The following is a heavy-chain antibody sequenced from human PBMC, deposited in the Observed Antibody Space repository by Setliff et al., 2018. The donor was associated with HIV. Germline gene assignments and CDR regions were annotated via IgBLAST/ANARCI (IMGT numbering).Heavy chain of an antibody. Sequence: GASVKVSCKASGGTFSKDAINWVREAPGQGLEWMGWISPHNGNTKYGEKFQARVTMTADTSTTAAYMELRSLTSDDTAMYYCAKGYTWSVVGALDVWGQGTRVTVSS. V-gene: IGHV1-18*01. CDR2: ISPHNGNT. CDR3: AKGYTWSVVGALDV. D-gene: IGHD1-1*01. CDR1: GGTFSKDA. J-gene: IGHJ3*01.